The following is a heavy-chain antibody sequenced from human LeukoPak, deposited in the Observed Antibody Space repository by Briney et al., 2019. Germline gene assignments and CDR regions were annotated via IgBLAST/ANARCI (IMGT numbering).Heavy chain of an antibody. D-gene: IGHD1-26*01. V-gene: IGHV4-39*01. J-gene: IGHJ5*02. CDR3: ARQGSGGYYPNWFDP. Sequence: PSETLSLTCTVSGGSISSSSYYWGWIRQPPGKGLEWIGSIYYSGSTYYNPSLKSRVTISVDTSKNQFSLKLSSVTAADTAVYYCARQGSGGYYPNWFDPWGQGTLVTVSS. CDR1: GGSISSSSYY. CDR2: IYYSGST.